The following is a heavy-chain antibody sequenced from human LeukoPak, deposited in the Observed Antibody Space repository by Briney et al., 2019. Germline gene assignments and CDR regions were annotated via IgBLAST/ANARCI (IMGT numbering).Heavy chain of an antibody. CDR3: ARDTPIQFSSSSHYYYGMDV. D-gene: IGHD6-6*01. CDR1: GYTFTSYG. V-gene: IGHV1-18*01. J-gene: IGHJ6*02. Sequence: ASVKVSCKASGYTFTSYGISWVRQAPGQGLEWMGWISAYNGNTNYAQKLQGRVTMTTDTSTSTAYVELRSLRSDDTAVYYCARDTPIQFSSSSHYYYGMDVWGQGTTVTVSS. CDR2: ISAYNGNT.